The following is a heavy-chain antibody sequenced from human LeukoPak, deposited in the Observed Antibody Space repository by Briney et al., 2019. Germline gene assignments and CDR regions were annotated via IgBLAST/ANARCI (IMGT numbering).Heavy chain of an antibody. CDR1: GFTFNSYA. Sequence: PGGSLRLSCAASGFTFNSYAMSWVRQAPGKGREWVSAISGSGGSKYYADSVKGRFTISRDNSKNTLYLQMNSLRAEDTAVYYCAKDPYYYDSSGYYEFDPWGQGTLVTVSS. CDR2: ISGSGGSK. CDR3: AKDPYYYDSSGYYEFDP. J-gene: IGHJ5*02. V-gene: IGHV3-23*01. D-gene: IGHD3-22*01.